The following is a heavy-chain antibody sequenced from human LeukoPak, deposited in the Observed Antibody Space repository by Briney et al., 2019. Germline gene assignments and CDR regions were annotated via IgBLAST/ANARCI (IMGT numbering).Heavy chain of an antibody. V-gene: IGHV3-21*01. CDR3: ATLPPAGMDV. D-gene: IGHD2-15*01. CDR2: ISSSSSYI. J-gene: IGHJ6*04. Sequence: PGGSLRLSCAASGFTFSSYSMNWVRQAPGKGLEWVSSISSSSSYIYYADSVKGRFTISRDNAKNSLYLQMNSLRAEDTAVCYCATLPPAGMDVWGKGTTVTVSS. CDR1: GFTFSSYS.